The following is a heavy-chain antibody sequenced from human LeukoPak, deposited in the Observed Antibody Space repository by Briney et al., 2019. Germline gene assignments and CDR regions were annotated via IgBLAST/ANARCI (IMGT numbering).Heavy chain of an antibody. CDR3: ARNYGSGSYYPFDY. J-gene: IGHJ4*02. V-gene: IGHV3-33*08. D-gene: IGHD3-10*01. CDR2: IWYDGSNK. CDR1: GFTFSSYW. Sequence: PGGSLRLSCAASGFTFSSYWMNWARQAPGKGLEWVAVIWYDGSNKYYADSVKGRFTISRDNSKNTLYLQMNSLRAEDTAVYYCARNYGSGSYYPFDYWGQGTLVTVSS.